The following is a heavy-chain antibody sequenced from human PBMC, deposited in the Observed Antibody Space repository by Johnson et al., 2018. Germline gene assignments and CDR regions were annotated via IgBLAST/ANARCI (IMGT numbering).Heavy chain of an antibody. CDR3: AREKPGSGGLIRGDAFDI. CDR1: GGTFSSYT. Sequence: QVQLVESGAEVKKPGSSVKVSCKASGGTFSSYTISWARQAPGQGLEWMGRIIPILGITNYAQKFQGRVTITADKSTSTAYMEQSSLSSEDTAGYYCAREKPGSGGLIRGDAFDIWGQGTMVTVSA. CDR2: IIPILGIT. V-gene: IGHV1-69*09. D-gene: IGHD3-10*01. J-gene: IGHJ3*02.